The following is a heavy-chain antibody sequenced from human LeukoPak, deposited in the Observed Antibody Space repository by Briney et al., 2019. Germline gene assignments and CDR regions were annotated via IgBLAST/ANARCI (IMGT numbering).Heavy chain of an antibody. J-gene: IGHJ6*03. CDR1: GGSISSHY. CDR2: IYYSGST. V-gene: IGHV4-59*11. CDR3: ARESVAAAGYYYYYYMDV. D-gene: IGHD6-13*01. Sequence: SETLSLTCTVSGGSISSHYWSWIRQPPGKGLEWIGYIYYSGSTNYNPSLKSRVTISVDTSKNQFSLKLSSVTAADTAVYYCARESVAAAGYYYYYYMDVWGKGTTVTVSS.